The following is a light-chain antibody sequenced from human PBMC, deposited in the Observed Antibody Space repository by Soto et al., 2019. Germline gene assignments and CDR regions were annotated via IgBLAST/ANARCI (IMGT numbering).Light chain of an antibody. V-gene: IGKV1-27*01. CDR1: QGISNY. J-gene: IGKJ3*01. Sequence: DIQMTQSPSSLSASVGDTVTITCRASQGISNYLAWYQQKPGQVPNLLIYAASTLQSGVPSRFSGSGSGTDFTLSISRLEPEDFAVYHCQQYGSSPLTFGPGTKVDIK. CDR2: AAS. CDR3: QQYGSSPLT.